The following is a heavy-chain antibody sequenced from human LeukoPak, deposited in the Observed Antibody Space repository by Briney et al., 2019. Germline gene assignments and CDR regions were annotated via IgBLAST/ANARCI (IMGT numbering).Heavy chain of an antibody. CDR1: GGSFNVYH. CDR2: ISHNGST. Sequence: SETLSLTCAVYGGSFNVYHWRWIRQPPGKGLEWIGEISHNGSTNYNPSLMSRVTVSADTSKKQFSLNLSSVTAADTAVYYCALVVDYSGSGTYLVDYWGQGTLVTVSS. D-gene: IGHD3-10*01. CDR3: ALVVDYSGSGTYLVDY. J-gene: IGHJ4*02. V-gene: IGHV4-34*01.